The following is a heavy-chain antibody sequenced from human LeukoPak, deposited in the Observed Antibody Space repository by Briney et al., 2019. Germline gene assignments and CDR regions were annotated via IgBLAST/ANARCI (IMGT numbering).Heavy chain of an antibody. CDR1: GFTFSSYA. Sequence: PGRSLRLSCAASGFTFSSYAMHWVRQAPGKGLEWVAVISYDGSNKYYADSVKGRFTISRDNSKNTLYLQMNSLRAEDTAVYYCASLLAYCGGDCYSGYLDYWGQGTLVTVSS. J-gene: IGHJ4*02. CDR3: ASLLAYCGGDCYSGYLDY. V-gene: IGHV3-30*04. D-gene: IGHD2-21*02. CDR2: ISYDGSNK.